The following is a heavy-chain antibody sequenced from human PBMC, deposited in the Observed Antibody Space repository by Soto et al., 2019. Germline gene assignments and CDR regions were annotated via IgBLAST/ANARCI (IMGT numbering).Heavy chain of an antibody. CDR2: ISAYNGNT. CDR3: AREGEGYCSGGSCYED. CDR1: GYTFTSYG. Sequence: QVRLVQSGAEVKKPGASVKVSCKASGYTFTSYGISWVRQAPGQGLEWMGGISAYNGNTNYAQRIQGRVTMTTDTSTSTAYMELRSLRSDDTAVYYCAREGEGYCSGGSCYEDWGQGTLVTVSS. J-gene: IGHJ4*02. D-gene: IGHD2-15*01. V-gene: IGHV1-18*01.